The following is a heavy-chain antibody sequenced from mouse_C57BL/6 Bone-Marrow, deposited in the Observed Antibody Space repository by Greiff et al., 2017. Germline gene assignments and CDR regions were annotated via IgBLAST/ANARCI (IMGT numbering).Heavy chain of an antibody. CDR1: GYTFTSYG. D-gene: IGHD1-1*01. V-gene: IGHV1-81*01. CDR2: IYPRSGNT. Sequence: QVQLQQSGAELARPGASVKLSCKASGYTFTSYGISWVKQRTGQGLEWIGEIYPRSGNTYYTEKFKGKATLTADKSSSTAYMELRSLTSEDSAVYFCARMDYGSSDGFAYWGQGTLVTVSA. CDR3: ARMDYGSSDGFAY. J-gene: IGHJ3*01.